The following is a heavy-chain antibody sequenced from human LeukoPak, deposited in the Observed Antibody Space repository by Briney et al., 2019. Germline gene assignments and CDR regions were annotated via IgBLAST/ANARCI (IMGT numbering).Heavy chain of an antibody. V-gene: IGHV1-18*01. J-gene: IGHJ4*02. CDR3: ARDYHSSGWYGGTLYY. CDR2: ISAYNGNT. D-gene: IGHD6-19*01. Sequence: ASVKVSCKASGGTFSSYAISWVRQAPGQGLEWMGWISAYNGNTNYAQKLQGRVTMTTDTSTSTAYMELRSLRSDDTAVYYCARDYHSSGWYGGTLYYWGQGTLVTVSP. CDR1: GGTFSSYA.